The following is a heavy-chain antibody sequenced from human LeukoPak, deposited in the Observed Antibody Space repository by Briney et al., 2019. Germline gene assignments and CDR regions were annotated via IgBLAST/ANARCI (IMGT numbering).Heavy chain of an antibody. CDR1: GGSISSSSYY. J-gene: IGHJ6*03. D-gene: IGHD6-19*01. Sequence: SETLSLTCTVSGGSISSSSYYWGWIRQPPGKGLEWIGSIYYSGSTYYNPSLKSRVTISVDTSKNQFSLKLSSVTAADTAVYYCARGRSQRQWLARPNYYYYYYMDVWGKGTTVTVSS. CDR2: IYYSGST. CDR3: ARGRSQRQWLARPNYYYYYYMDV. V-gene: IGHV4-39*01.